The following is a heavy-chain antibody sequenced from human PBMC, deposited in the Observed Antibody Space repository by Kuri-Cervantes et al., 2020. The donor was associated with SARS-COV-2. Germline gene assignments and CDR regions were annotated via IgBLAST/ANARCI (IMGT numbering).Heavy chain of an antibody. CDR1: DESFSGYY. D-gene: IGHD1-7*01. CDR3: ARGSLAQTTWGYYYGVGL. Sequence: SETLSLTCAVHDESFSGYYWSWIRQPAGKGLEWIGRIYTSGSTNYNPSLKSRVTMSVDTSKNQFSLNLSSVTAADTAVYYCARGSLAQTTWGYYYGVGLWGQGTTVTVSS. V-gene: IGHV4-59*10. J-gene: IGHJ6*01. CDR2: IYTSGST.